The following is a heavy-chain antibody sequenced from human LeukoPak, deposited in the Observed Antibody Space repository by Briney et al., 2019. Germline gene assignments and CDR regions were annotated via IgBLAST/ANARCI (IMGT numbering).Heavy chain of an antibody. D-gene: IGHD5-18*01. V-gene: IGHV3-30*02. CDR1: GFTFSSYG. CDR2: IRYDGSNK. J-gene: IGHJ4*02. CDR3: AKDEDTAMVN. Sequence: PGGSLRLSCAASGFTFSSYGMHWVRQAPGKELEWVAFIRYDGSNKYYADSVKGRFTISRDNSKSTLYLQMNSLRAEDTAVYYCAKDEDTAMVNWGQGTLVTVSS.